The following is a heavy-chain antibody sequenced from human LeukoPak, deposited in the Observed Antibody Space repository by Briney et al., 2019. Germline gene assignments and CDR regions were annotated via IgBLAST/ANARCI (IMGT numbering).Heavy chain of an antibody. CDR1: GYTFTSYY. J-gene: IGHJ6*02. V-gene: IGHV1-46*01. D-gene: IGHD2-15*01. CDR2: INPSGGST. CDR3: ARDGCSGGSCYRYYYYYYYGMDV. Sequence: ASVKVSCKASGYTFTSYYMHWVRQAPGQGLEWMGIINPSGGSTSYAQKFQGRVTMTRDTSTSTVYMELSSLRSEDTAVYYCARDGCSGGSCYRYYYYYYYGMDVWGQGTTVTVSS.